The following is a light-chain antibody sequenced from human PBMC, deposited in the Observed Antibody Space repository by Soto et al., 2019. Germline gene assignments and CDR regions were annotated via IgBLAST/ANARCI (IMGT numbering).Light chain of an antibody. J-gene: IGKJ1*01. CDR3: QQYGSSGT. CDR2: GAS. CDR1: QSVRSSY. Sequence: IVMTHSPATLSVSPWDRATLSCRASQSVRSSYLAWYQQKPGQAPRLLIYGASNRATGIPDRFSGSGSGTDFTLTISRLEPEDFAVYYCQQYGSSGTFGQGTKVDIK. V-gene: IGKV3-20*01.